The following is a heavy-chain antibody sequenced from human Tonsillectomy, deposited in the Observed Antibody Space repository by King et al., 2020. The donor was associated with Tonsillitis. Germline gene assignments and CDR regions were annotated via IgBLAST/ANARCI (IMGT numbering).Heavy chain of an antibody. CDR1: GFTFSDYY. CDR2: ISSSSSYT. J-gene: IGHJ3*02. Sequence: GQLVQSGGGLVKPGGSLRLSCAASGFTFSDYYMSWIRQAPGKGLEWVSYISSSSSYTNYADSVKGRFTISRDNAKNSLYLQMNSLRAEETAVYYCARDRALYYYDSSGYNDAFDIWGQGTMVTVSS. D-gene: IGHD3-22*01. V-gene: IGHV3-11*05. CDR3: ARDRALYYYDSSGYNDAFDI.